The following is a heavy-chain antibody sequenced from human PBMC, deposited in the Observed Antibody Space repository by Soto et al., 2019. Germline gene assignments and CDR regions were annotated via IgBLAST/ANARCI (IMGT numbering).Heavy chain of an antibody. Sequence: ASVKVSCKASGYTFTSYGISWVRQAPGQGLEWMGWISAYNGNTNYAQKLQGRVTMTTDTSTSTAYMELRSLRSDDTAVYYCALEGSSSWYFWGMDVWGKGTTVTVSS. CDR2: ISAYNGNT. J-gene: IGHJ6*04. CDR1: GYTFTSYG. CDR3: ALEGSSSWYFWGMDV. D-gene: IGHD6-13*01. V-gene: IGHV1-18*01.